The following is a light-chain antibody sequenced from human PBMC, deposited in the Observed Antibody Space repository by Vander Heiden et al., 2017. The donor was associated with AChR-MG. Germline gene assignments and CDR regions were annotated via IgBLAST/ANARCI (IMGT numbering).Light chain of an antibody. Sequence: SVLTQPPSASGTPGQWVTISCSGSSSNIGSNTVNWYQQLPGTAPKLLIYSNNQRPSGVPDRISGSKSGTSASLAISGRQSEDEADYYCAAWDDSLNGYVFGTGTKVTVL. V-gene: IGLV1-44*01. J-gene: IGLJ1*01. CDR3: AAWDDSLNGYV. CDR1: SSNIGSNT. CDR2: SNN.